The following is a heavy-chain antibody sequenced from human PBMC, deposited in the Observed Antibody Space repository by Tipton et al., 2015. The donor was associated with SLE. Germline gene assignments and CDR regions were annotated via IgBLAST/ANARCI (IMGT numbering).Heavy chain of an antibody. CDR3: ARDLTYYDSSGQDY. J-gene: IGHJ4*02. V-gene: IGHV6-1*01. CDR1: GDSVSSNSAA. D-gene: IGHD3-22*01. CDR2: TYYRSKWYN. Sequence: GLVKPSQTLSLTCAISGDSVSSNSAAWNWIRQSPSRGLEWLGRTYYRSKWYNDYAISVKSRITINPDTSKNQFSLQLSSVTAADTAVYYCARDLTYYDSSGQDYWGQGTLVTVSS.